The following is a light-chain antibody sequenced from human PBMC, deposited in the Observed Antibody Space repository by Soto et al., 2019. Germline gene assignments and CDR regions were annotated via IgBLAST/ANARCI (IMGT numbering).Light chain of an antibody. Sequence: DIPMNQSPSSLSASVGDRVTITCRASQSISNLLNWYQHKPGKAPKLLIYGTSTLQSGVPSRFSGSGSGTDFTLTISSLQREDFATYYCQQSYSSSWTFGQGTKVEIK. CDR3: QQSYSSSWT. J-gene: IGKJ1*01. V-gene: IGKV1-39*01. CDR2: GTS. CDR1: QSISNL.